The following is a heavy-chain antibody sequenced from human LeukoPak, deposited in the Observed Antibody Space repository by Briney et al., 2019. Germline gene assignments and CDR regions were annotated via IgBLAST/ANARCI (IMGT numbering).Heavy chain of an antibody. CDR1: GFTVSRNY. Sequence: PGGSLILSCAASGFTVSRNYMSWVRQAPGKGLEWVSVIYTDGSTYYADSVRGRFTISRDNSENTLYLQMNSLRAEDTALYYCAGAYGYNYFHYWGQGTLVTVSS. CDR2: IYTDGST. CDR3: AGAYGYNYFHY. J-gene: IGHJ4*02. D-gene: IGHD5-12*01. V-gene: IGHV3-53*01.